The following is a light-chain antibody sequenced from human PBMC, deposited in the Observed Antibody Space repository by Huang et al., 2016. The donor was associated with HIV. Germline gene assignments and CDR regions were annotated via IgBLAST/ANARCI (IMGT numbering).Light chain of an antibody. J-gene: IGKJ4*01. V-gene: IGKV3-15*01. CDR1: RSVSTN. CDR3: HQYNNWRLS. Sequence: IVMTQSPATLSVSPGERVTLSCRANRSVSTNLAWYQKRPGQAPRLLIYGSSTRATGVPARFSGSGSGTDFSLTSSSLQYEDFALYYCHQYNNWRLSFGGGTRVDI. CDR2: GSS.